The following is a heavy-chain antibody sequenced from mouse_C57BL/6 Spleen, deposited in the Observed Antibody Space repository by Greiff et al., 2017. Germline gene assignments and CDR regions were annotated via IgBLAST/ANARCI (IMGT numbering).Heavy chain of an antibody. D-gene: IGHD1-1*01. V-gene: IGHV1-69*01. CDR3: ARDWYGSSYEYFDV. CDR1: GYTFTSYW. Sequence: VQLQQPGAELVMPGASVKLSCKASGYTFTSYWMHWVKQRPGQGLEWIGEIDPSDSYTNYNQKFKGKSTLTVDKSSSTAYMQLSSLTSEDSAVYYCARDWYGSSYEYFDVGGTGTTVTVSS. CDR2: IDPSDSYT. J-gene: IGHJ1*03.